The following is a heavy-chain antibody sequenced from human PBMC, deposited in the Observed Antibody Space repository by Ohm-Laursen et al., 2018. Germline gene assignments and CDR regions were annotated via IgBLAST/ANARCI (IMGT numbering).Heavy chain of an antibody. Sequence: SLRLSCAASGFTFRNFAMSWVRQAPGKGLEWVSVIYSASETYHADSVKGRFTISRDNSKNTLYLQMSSLRAEDTAIYYCVYGSGAWGQGTLVTVSS. CDR3: VYGSGA. CDR2: IYSASET. D-gene: IGHD3-10*01. CDR1: GFTFRNFA. J-gene: IGHJ4*02. V-gene: IGHV3-53*01.